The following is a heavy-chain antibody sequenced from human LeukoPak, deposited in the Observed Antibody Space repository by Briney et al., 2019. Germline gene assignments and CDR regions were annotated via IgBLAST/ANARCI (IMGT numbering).Heavy chain of an antibody. CDR3: ARGYGSGSNWFDP. Sequence: SETLSRTCTVSGGSISTYYWSWIRQPAGKDLEWIGHIYSSGSTNYNPSLKSRVTMSVDTSKNQLSLKLNSVTAADTAVYYCARGYGSGSNWFDPWGQGTLVIVSS. V-gene: IGHV4-4*07. J-gene: IGHJ5*02. CDR2: IYSSGST. D-gene: IGHD3-10*01. CDR1: GGSISTYY.